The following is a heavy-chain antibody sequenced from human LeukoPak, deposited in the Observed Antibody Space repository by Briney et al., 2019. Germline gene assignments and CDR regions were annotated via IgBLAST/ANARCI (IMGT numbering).Heavy chain of an antibody. J-gene: IGHJ4*02. V-gene: IGHV4-34*01. CDR3: ARHIARDYIWGSYRGGAGFDY. CDR1: GGSFSAYY. Sequence: SETLSLTCVVYGGSFSAYYWSWIRQPPGKGLEWVAEINHSGSTNYSPSLKSRVTISVDTSKNQFSLKLSSVTAADTAVYYCARHIARDYIWGSYRGGAGFDYWGQGTLVTVSS. CDR2: INHSGST. D-gene: IGHD3-16*02.